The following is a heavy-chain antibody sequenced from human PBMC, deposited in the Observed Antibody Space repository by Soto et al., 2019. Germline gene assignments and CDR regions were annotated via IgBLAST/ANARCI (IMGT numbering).Heavy chain of an antibody. V-gene: IGHV1-69*13. CDR3: ARDSGARDTGHAFDI. CDR1: GGTFSSYA. Sequence: GASVKVSCKASGGTFSSYAISWVRQAPGQGLEWMGGIIPIFGTANYAQKFQGRVTITADESTSTAYMELSSLRSEDTAVYYCARDSGARDTGHAFDIWGQGTMVTVSS. CDR2: IIPIFGTA. D-gene: IGHD1-1*01. J-gene: IGHJ3*02.